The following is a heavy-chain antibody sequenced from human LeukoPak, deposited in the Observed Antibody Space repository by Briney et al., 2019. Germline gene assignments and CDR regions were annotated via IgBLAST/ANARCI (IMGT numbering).Heavy chain of an antibody. CDR3: ARDLHSGAYTFDY. J-gene: IGHJ4*02. V-gene: IGHV3-48*02. D-gene: IGHD1-26*01. CDR2: ISSISTII. Sequence: GGSLRLSCAASGFTFNSFSMNWVRQAPGRGLEWVSYISSISTIIYYAGSVKGRFTISRDNAKNSLYLQMNSLRDEDTAVYYCARDLHSGAYTFDYWGQGTLVTVSS. CDR1: GFTFNSFS.